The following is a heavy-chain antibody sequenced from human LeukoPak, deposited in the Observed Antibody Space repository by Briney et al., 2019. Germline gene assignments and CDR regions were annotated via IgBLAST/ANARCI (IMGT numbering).Heavy chain of an antibody. CDR3: ARDRTTMIELDY. Sequence: ASVKVSCKASGYTFTGYYIHWVRQAPGQGLEWMGWINPNSGGTNYAQKFQGRVTMTRDTSISTAYMELSRLRSDDTAVYYCARDRTTMIELDYWGQGTLVTVSS. V-gene: IGHV1-2*02. D-gene: IGHD3-22*01. J-gene: IGHJ4*02. CDR2: INPNSGGT. CDR1: GYTFTGYY.